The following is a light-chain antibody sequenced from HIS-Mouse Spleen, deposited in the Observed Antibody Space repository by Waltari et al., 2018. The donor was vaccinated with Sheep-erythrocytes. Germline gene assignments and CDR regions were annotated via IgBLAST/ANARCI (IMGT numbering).Light chain of an antibody. CDR1: SSDVGGYNY. J-gene: IGLJ1*01. Sequence: QSALTQPRSVSGSPGQSVTISCTGTSSDVGGYNYVSWYQQHPGKAPKLMIYYVSKQHSGVPARFSGSKSGNTASLTISGLQAEDEADYYCCSYAGSYNHVFATGTKVTVL. V-gene: IGLV2-11*01. CDR2: YVS. CDR3: CSYAGSYNHV.